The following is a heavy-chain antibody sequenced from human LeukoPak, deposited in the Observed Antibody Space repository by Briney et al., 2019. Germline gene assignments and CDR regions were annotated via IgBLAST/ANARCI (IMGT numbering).Heavy chain of an antibody. CDR2: INPSGGST. Sequence: GASVKVSCKASGYTFTSYYMHWVRQAPGQGLEWMGIINPSGGSTSYAQKFQGRVTVTTDTSTTTTYLELRSLRSDDTAVYYCARGNGGYNEIDFWGQGTLVTVSS. D-gene: IGHD5-18*01. CDR3: ARGNGGYNEIDF. J-gene: IGHJ4*02. V-gene: IGHV1-46*01. CDR1: GYTFTSYY.